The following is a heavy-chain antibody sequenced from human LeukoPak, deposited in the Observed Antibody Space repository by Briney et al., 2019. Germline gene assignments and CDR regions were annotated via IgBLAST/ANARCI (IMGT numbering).Heavy chain of an antibody. D-gene: IGHD6-19*01. J-gene: IGHJ4*02. Sequence: PSETLSLTCAVYGGSFSGYYWSWIRQPPGKGLEWIGEINHSGSTNYNPSLKSRVTISVDTSKNQFSLKLSSVTAADTAVYYCARGLPSRIAVAGGASFDYWGQGTLVTVSS. V-gene: IGHV4-34*01. CDR2: INHSGST. CDR1: GGSFSGYY. CDR3: ARGLPSRIAVAGGASFDY.